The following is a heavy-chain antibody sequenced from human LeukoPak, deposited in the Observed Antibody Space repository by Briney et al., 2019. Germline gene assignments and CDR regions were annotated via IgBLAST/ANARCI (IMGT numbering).Heavy chain of an antibody. J-gene: IGHJ5*02. CDR1: GFTFSSYA. CDR3: ANYEWPNWFDP. D-gene: IGHD3-16*01. V-gene: IGHV3-23*01. Sequence: PGGSLRLSCAASGFTFSSYAMSWVHQAPGKGLEWVSAISGSGGSTYYADSVKGRFTISRDNSKNTLYLQMNSLGAEDTAVYYCANYEWPNWFDPWGQGTLVTVSS. CDR2: ISGSGGST.